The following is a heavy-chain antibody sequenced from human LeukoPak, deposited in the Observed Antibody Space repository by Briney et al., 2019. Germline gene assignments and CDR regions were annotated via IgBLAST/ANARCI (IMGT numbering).Heavy chain of an antibody. CDR3: AQTAEGYSYGPFDY. CDR2: ISGSGGST. Sequence: PGGSLRLSCAASGFTFSSYAMSWVRQAPGKGLEWVSAISGSGGSTYYADSVKGRFTISRDNSKNTLYVQMNSLRAEDTAVYYCAQTAEGYSYGPFDYWGQGTLVTVSS. CDR1: GFTFSSYA. D-gene: IGHD5-18*01. J-gene: IGHJ4*02. V-gene: IGHV3-23*01.